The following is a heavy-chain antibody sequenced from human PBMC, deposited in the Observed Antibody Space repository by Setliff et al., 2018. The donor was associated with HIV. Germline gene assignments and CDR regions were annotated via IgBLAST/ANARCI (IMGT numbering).Heavy chain of an antibody. CDR3: ARDWAPIRDYNFWSGYFDY. Sequence: PGGSLRLSCAASGFTFDSCGMHWVRQAPGKGLEWVAVIWFDGSNKYYTDSVRGRFTISRDNSKNTLYLQMNSLRAEDTAVYYCARDWAPIRDYNFWSGYFDYWGQGTLVTVSS. CDR2: IWFDGSNK. CDR1: GFTFDSCG. D-gene: IGHD3-3*01. V-gene: IGHV3-33*01. J-gene: IGHJ4*02.